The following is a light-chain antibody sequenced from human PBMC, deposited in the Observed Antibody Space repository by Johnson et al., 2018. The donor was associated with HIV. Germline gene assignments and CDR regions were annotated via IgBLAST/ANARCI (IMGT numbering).Light chain of an antibody. CDR1: SSNIGNNY. Sequence: VLTQPPSVSAAPGQKVTISCSGSSSNIGNNYVSWYQQLPGTAPKLLIYDNNKRPSGIPDRFSGSKSGTSATLGITGLQTGDEADYYCGTWDSSLSAYVFGTGTKVTVL. J-gene: IGLJ1*01. V-gene: IGLV1-51*01. CDR3: GTWDSSLSAYV. CDR2: DNN.